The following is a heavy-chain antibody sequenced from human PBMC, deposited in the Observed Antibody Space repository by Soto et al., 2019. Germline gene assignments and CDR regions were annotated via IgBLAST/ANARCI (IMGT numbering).Heavy chain of an antibody. D-gene: IGHD3-3*01. CDR1: GGSISSGDYY. J-gene: IGHJ3*02. V-gene: IGHV4-30-4*01. CDR2: IYYSGST. CDR3: ARGGVADYDFWSGYSHDAFDI. Sequence: SETLSLTCTVSGGSISSGDYYWSWIRQPPGKGLEWIGYIYYSGSTYYNPSLKSRVTISVDTSKNQFSLKLSSVTAADTAVYYCARGGVADYDFWSGYSHDAFDIWGQGTMVTVSS.